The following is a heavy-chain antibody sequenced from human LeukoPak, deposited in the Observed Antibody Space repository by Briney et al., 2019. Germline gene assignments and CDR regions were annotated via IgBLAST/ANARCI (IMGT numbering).Heavy chain of an antibody. V-gene: IGHV3-21*01. CDR3: AREFRFGDTTTNN. Sequence: GGSLRLSCAASGFTFSSYSMNWVRRAPGKGLEWVSSISSSSSYIYYADSVKGRFTISRDNAKNSLYLQMNSLRAEDTAVYYCAREFRFGDTTTNNWGQGTLVTVSS. D-gene: IGHD3-10*01. CDR2: ISSSSSYI. J-gene: IGHJ4*02. CDR1: GFTFSSYS.